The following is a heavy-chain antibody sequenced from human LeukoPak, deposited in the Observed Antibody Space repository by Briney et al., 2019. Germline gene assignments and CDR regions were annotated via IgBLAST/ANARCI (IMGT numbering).Heavy chain of an antibody. CDR2: IYYSGST. CDR3: ARSGYSYGPPGCLDY. J-gene: IGHJ4*02. D-gene: IGHD5-18*01. V-gene: IGHV4-30-4*01. CDR1: GGSISSGDYY. Sequence: SQTLSLTCTVSGGSISSGDYYWSWIRQPPGKGLEWIGYIYYSGSTYYNPPLKSRVTISVDTSKNQFSLKLSSVTAADTAVYYCARSGYSYGPPGCLDYWGQGTLVTVSS.